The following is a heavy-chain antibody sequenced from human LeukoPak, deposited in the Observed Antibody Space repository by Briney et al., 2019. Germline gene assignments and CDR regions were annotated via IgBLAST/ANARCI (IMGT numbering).Heavy chain of an antibody. CDR2: ISGSGGST. V-gene: IGHV3-23*01. D-gene: IGHD6-13*01. J-gene: IGHJ4*02. CDR1: GFTFSSYA. Sequence: GGSLRLSCAASGFTFSSYAMSWVRQAPGKGLEWVSAISGSGGSTYYADSVKGRFTISRDNSKDTLYLQMNSLRAEDTAVYYCAKRAAADGSHKYYFDYWGQGTLVTVSS. CDR3: AKRAAADGSHKYYFDY.